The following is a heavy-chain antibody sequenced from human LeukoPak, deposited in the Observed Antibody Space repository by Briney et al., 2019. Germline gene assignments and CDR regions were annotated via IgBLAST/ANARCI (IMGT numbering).Heavy chain of an antibody. CDR2: ISGSGGST. J-gene: IGHJ4*02. D-gene: IGHD2-15*01. Sequence: GGSLRLSCAASGFTFSSYAMSWVRQAPGQGLEWVSAISGSGGSTYYADSVKGQFTISRDNSKNTLYLQMNSLRAEDTAVYYCAKGLSPGYCSGGSCYSSFLVYWGQGTLVTVSS. CDR1: GFTFSSYA. V-gene: IGHV3-23*01. CDR3: AKGLSPGYCSGGSCYSSFLVY.